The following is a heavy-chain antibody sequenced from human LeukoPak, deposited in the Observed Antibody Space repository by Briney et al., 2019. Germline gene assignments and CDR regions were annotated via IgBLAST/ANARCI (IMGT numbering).Heavy chain of an antibody. CDR2: IYYSGST. Sequence: SETLSLTCSVSGGFIRRSSYYWGWVRQPPGKGLEWIGGIYYSGSTYYNPSLERRATISVDTTQSQYSLRLTSVTAADTAVYYCASPSGSYVGLYHSYMDVWGRGTTVTVSS. CDR1: GGFIRRSSYY. V-gene: IGHV4-39*01. D-gene: IGHD3-16*01. J-gene: IGHJ6*03. CDR3: ASPSGSYVGLYHSYMDV.